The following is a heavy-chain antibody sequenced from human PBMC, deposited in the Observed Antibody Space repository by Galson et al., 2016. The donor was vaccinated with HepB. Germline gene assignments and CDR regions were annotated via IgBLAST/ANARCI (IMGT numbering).Heavy chain of an antibody. V-gene: IGHV4-31*03. D-gene: IGHD4-11*01. J-gene: IGHJ4*02. CDR1: GGSISSDDYF. Sequence: TLSLTCTVSGGSISSDDYFWTWIRQHPGKGLEWIGYIYYSGNTYYNPSLKRRVMISMDTSKNQFPLNLTAVTAADTAVYYCARERTPLTTVGYWGQGTLVTVSS. CDR3: ARERTPLTTVGY. CDR2: IYYSGNT.